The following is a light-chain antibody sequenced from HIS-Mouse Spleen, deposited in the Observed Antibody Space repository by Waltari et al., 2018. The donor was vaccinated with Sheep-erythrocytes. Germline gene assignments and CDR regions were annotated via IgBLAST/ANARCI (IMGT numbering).Light chain of an antibody. CDR2: QDS. V-gene: IGLV3-1*01. J-gene: IGLJ3*02. Sequence: SYELTQPPSVSVSPGQTASINCPGDKLGDKYACWYQRKPGQSPVLVIYQDSKRPSGIPERFSGSNSGNTATLTISGTQAMDEADYYCQAWDSSTAWVFGGGTKLTVL. CDR3: QAWDSSTAWV. CDR1: KLGDKY.